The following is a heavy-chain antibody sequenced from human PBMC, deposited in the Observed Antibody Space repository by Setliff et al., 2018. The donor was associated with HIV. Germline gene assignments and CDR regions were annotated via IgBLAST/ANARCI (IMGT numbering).Heavy chain of an antibody. J-gene: IGHJ4*02. V-gene: IGHV1-3*01. D-gene: IGHD6-13*01. CDR1: GYTFTAYA. CDR3: ARDYNRGSLEQQLVHFDY. Sequence: EASVKVSCKASGYTFTAYAMHWVRQAPGQRLEWMGWINAGNGNTKYSQRFQGRVTITRDTSASTAYMELSSLESDDTAVYFCARDYNRGSLEQQLVHFDYWGQGTLVTVSS. CDR2: INAGNGNT.